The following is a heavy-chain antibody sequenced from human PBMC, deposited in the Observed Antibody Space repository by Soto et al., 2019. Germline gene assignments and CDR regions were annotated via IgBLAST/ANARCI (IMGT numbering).Heavy chain of an antibody. D-gene: IGHD6-6*01. V-gene: IGHV3-21*01. Sequence: PGGSLRLSCVASGFDLTSSRMIWVRRAPGKGLEWVASIFGSGEDTFYRHSVKGRFAISRDSAGTSLFLRMDSVKVEDTAVYHCARVHLVAGSAFYCAMDVWGPGTAVTVSS. CDR1: GFDLTSSR. CDR3: ARVHLVAGSAFYCAMDV. CDR2: IFGSGEDT. J-gene: IGHJ6*02.